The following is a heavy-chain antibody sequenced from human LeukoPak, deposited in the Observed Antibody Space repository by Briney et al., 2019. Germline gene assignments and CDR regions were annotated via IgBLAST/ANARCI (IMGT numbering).Heavy chain of an antibody. CDR3: AKDRWFGELSDYYYGMDV. CDR1: GFTFSTYG. CDR2: ISYDGNNK. Sequence: GGSLRLSCAASGFTFSTYGMHWVRQAPGKGLEWVAVISYDGNNKYYADSVKGRFTISRDNSKNTLYLQMNSLRAEDTAVYHCAKDRWFGELSDYYYGMDVWGQGTTVTVSS. V-gene: IGHV3-30*18. J-gene: IGHJ6*02. D-gene: IGHD3-10*01.